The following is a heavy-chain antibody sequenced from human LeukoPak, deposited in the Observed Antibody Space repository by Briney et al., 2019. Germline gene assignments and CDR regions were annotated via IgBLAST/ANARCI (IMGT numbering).Heavy chain of an antibody. J-gene: IGHJ4*02. CDR2: INHSGST. D-gene: IGHD5-18*01. CDR3: ARVPPGRHSYGIDY. Sequence: SETLSLTCAVYGGSFSGYYWSWIRQPPGKGLEGIGEINHSGSTNYNPSLKSRVTISVDTSKNQFSLKLSSVTAADKAVYYCARVPPGRHSYGIDYWGQGTMVSVSS. V-gene: IGHV4-34*01. CDR1: GGSFSGYY.